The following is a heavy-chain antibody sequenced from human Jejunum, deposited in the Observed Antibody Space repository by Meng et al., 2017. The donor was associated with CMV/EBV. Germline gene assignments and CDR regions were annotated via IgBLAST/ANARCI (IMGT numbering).Heavy chain of an antibody. CDR3: ARGGAGSSLDV. V-gene: IGHV4-59*01. CDR2: IYSSGTS. J-gene: IGHJ6*02. CDR1: GGSIRHYY. Sequence: CTVSGGSIRHYYWSWIRQPPGKGLEWIGYIYSSGTSNYNPSLKSRVTISVDTSKNQFSLRLSSVTAADTAVYYCARGGAGSSLDVWGHGTTVTVSS.